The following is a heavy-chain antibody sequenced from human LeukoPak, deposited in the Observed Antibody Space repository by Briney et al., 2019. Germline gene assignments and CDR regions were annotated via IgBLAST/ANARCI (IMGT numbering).Heavy chain of an antibody. Sequence: PSETLSLTCAVYGGSFSGYYWSWIRQPPGKGLEWIGEINHSGSTNYNPSLKSRVTISVDTSKNQFSLKLSSVTAADTAVYYCARGRIYSSSTYLRNWGQGTLVTVSS. CDR2: INHSGST. J-gene: IGHJ4*02. CDR1: GGSFSGYY. CDR3: ARGRIYSSSTYLRN. V-gene: IGHV4-34*01. D-gene: IGHD6-6*01.